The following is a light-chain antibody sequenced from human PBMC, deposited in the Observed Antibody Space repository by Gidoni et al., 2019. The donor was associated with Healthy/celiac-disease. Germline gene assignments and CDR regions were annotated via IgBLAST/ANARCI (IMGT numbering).Light chain of an antibody. CDR3: QQSYSTPHT. CDR1: QSISSY. CDR2: AAS. V-gene: IGKV1-39*01. Sequence: DIQMTQPPSSLSASVADRVTITCRASQSISSYLNWYQQKPGKAPKLLIYAASSLQSGVPSRFSGSGSGTDFTLTISSLQPEDFATYYCQQSYSTPHTFGPGTKVDIK. J-gene: IGKJ3*01.